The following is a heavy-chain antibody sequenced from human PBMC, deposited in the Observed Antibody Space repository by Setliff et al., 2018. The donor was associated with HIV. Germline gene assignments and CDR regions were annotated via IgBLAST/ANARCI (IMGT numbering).Heavy chain of an antibody. V-gene: IGHV4-39*07. D-gene: IGHD5-18*01. CDR1: GGSISSSSYY. J-gene: IGHJ5*02. CDR3: ARSYSYGYNWFDP. Sequence: SETLSLTCTVSGGSISSSSYYWGWIRQPPGKGLEWIGSIYYSGSTYYNPSLKSRVTISVDTSKNQFSLKLSSVTAADTAVYYCARSYSYGYNWFDPWGQGTLVTVSS. CDR2: IYYSGST.